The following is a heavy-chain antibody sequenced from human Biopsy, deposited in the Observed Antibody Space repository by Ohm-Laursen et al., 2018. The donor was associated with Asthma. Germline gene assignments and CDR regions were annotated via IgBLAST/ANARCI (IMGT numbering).Heavy chain of an antibody. D-gene: IGHD6-6*01. V-gene: IGHV1-69*01. CDR3: GGCSSSNYYYGLDV. Sequence: SSVKVSCKAYGDSFISYAITWVRQAPGQGLEWMGGIIPIIGTAHYAPKFQGRVTISADDSTSTAYMELTSLSSEDTAVFFCGGCSSSNYYYGLDVWGQGTTVIVSS. CDR1: GDSFISYA. CDR2: IIPIIGTA. J-gene: IGHJ6*02.